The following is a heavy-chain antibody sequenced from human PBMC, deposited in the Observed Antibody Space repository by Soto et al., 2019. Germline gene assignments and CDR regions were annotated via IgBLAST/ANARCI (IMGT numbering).Heavy chain of an antibody. CDR1: GFTFSSYG. CDR3: ARGSLAAAGTFDY. CDR2: IWYDGSNK. D-gene: IGHD6-13*01. Sequence: QVQLVESGGGVVQPGRSLRLSCAASGFTFSSYGMHWVRQAPGKGLEWVAVIWYDGSNKYYADSVKGRFTISRDNSKNTLYLQMNSLRAEDTAVYYCARGSLAAAGTFDYWGQGTLVTVSS. J-gene: IGHJ4*02. V-gene: IGHV3-33*01.